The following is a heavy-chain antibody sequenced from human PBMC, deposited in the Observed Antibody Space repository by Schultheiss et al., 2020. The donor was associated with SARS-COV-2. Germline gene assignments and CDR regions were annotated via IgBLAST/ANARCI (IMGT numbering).Heavy chain of an antibody. J-gene: IGHJ4*02. V-gene: IGHV3-15*01. CDR3: TTLTRGRSPGICSGGSCYTAVDY. Sequence: GGSLRLSCTTSGFSFTDCTVTWFRQAPGKGLEWVGRIKSKTDGGTTDYTTPVKGRFTISRDDSKNTMYLQMNSLKTEDTAVYYCTTLTRGRSPGICSGGSCYTAVDYWGQGTLVTVAS. CDR2: IKSKTDGGTT. D-gene: IGHD2-15*01. CDR1: GFSFTDCT.